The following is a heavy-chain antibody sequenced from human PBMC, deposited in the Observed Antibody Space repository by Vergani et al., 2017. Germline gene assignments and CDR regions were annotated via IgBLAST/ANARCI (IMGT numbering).Heavy chain of an antibody. Sequence: QVQLQQWGAGLLKPSETLSLTCAVYGGSFSGYYWSWIRQPPGKGLEWIGEINYSGSTNYNPSLKSRVTISVDTSKNQFYLRLSSVTAADTAVYYCARGVDISGSYYYYYMDVWDKGTTVTVSS. D-gene: IGHD3-10*01. V-gene: IGHV4-34*01. CDR2: INYSGST. CDR3: ARGVDISGSYYYYYMDV. J-gene: IGHJ6*03. CDR1: GGSFSGYY.